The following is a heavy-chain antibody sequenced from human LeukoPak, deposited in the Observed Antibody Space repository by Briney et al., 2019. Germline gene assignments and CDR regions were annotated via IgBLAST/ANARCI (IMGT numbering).Heavy chain of an antibody. J-gene: IGHJ4*02. Sequence: SETLSLTCTVSGGSISSHYWSWVRQPPGKGLEWMGYIYYSGSTNYNPSLKSRVTISVDTSKNQFSLKLSSVTAADTAVYYCARVTAYSSGWYRGTPSVNPLKFDYWGQGTLVTVSS. CDR1: GGSISSHY. CDR2: IYYSGST. CDR3: ARVTAYSSGWYRGTPSVNPLKFDY. D-gene: IGHD6-19*01. V-gene: IGHV4-59*11.